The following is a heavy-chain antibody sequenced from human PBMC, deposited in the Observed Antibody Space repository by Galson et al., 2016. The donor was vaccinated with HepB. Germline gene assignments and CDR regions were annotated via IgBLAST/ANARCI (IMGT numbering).Heavy chain of an antibody. CDR2: LFYSGNT. V-gene: IGHV4-39*01. CDR3: ARHIFKTPGHAFDI. J-gene: IGHJ3*02. Sequence: SETLSLTCSVSGGSISSNNFNWDWLRQTPGKGLEWIGTLFYSGNTYYNPSLKCRVTISVDMSKSQFSLKLTSVTAADTAVYDCARHIFKTPGHAFDIWGQGTMVTVSP. CDR1: GGSISSNNFN. D-gene: IGHD2-15*01.